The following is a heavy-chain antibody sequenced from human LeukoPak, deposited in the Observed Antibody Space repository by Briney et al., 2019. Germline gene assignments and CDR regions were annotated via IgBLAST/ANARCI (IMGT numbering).Heavy chain of an antibody. CDR1: GDSIRSSAYY. V-gene: IGHV4-39*01. CDR2: IYFSGNT. Sequence: SETLSLTCTVSGDSIRSSAYYWGWIRQPPRKGLQWIGSIYFSGNTDYNPSLKSRVTISIDTSKNQFSLKLTSVTAADTAVYYCARQVAGIGLYYFDYWGQGTLVTVSS. D-gene: IGHD6-19*01. J-gene: IGHJ4*02. CDR3: ARQVAGIGLYYFDY.